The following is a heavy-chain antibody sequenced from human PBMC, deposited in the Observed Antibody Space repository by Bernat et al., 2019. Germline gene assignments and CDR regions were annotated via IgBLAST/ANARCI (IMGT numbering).Heavy chain of an antibody. D-gene: IGHD4-17*01. Sequence: QVQLQESGPGLVKPSQTLSLTCTVSGGSISSGGYYWSWIRQHPGKGLEWMGYIYYSGSTYYNPSLKSRVTISVDTSKNQFSLKLSSVTAADTAVYYCARAVPSVGGVTNAFDIWGQGTMVTVSS. V-gene: IGHV4-31*03. J-gene: IGHJ3*02. CDR3: ARAVPSVGGVTNAFDI. CDR1: GGSISSGGYY. CDR2: IYYSGST.